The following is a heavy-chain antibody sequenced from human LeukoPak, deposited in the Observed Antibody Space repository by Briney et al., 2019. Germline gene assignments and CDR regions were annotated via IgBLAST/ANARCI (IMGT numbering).Heavy chain of an antibody. V-gene: IGHV3-21*01. Sequence: PGGSLRLSCAASGFTFSSYSMNWVRQAPGKGLEWVSSISSSSSYIYYADSVKGRFTISRDNSKNTLYLQMNSLRAEDTAVYYCARDEGPPYYGSGLSFDYWGQGTLVTVSS. CDR3: ARDEGPPYYGSGLSFDY. J-gene: IGHJ4*02. D-gene: IGHD3-10*01. CDR2: ISSSSSYI. CDR1: GFTFSSYS.